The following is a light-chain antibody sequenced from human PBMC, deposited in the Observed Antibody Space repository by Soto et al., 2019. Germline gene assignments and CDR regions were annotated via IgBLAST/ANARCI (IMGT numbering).Light chain of an antibody. Sequence: QSALTQPASVPGSPGQSITISCTGTSSDVGGYNFVSWYQQHPDKAPKLMIYDVSDRPSGVSNRFSGSKSGNTASLTISGLQAEDEADYYCTSYTRSRTLVFGGGTKLTVL. J-gene: IGLJ2*01. CDR3: TSYTRSRTLV. CDR2: DVS. V-gene: IGLV2-14*01. CDR1: SSDVGGYNF.